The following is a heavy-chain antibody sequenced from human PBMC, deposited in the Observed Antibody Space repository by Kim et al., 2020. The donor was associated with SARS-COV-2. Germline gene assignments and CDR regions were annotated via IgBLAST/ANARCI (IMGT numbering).Heavy chain of an antibody. CDR1: GFTFSDYY. Sequence: GGSLRLSCAASGFTFSDYYMSWIRQAPGKGLEWVSYISSSGSTIYYADSVKGRFTISRDNAKNSLYLQMNSLRAEDTAVYYCARDTHYDSSGYYYEVRASDYWGQGTLVTVSS. CDR2: ISSSGSTI. D-gene: IGHD3-22*01. CDR3: ARDTHYDSSGYYYEVRASDY. J-gene: IGHJ4*02. V-gene: IGHV3-11*01.